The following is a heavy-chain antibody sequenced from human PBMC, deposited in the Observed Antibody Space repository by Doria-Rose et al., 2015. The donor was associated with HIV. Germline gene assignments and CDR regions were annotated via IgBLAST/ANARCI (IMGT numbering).Heavy chain of an antibody. V-gene: IGHV2-26*01. D-gene: IGHD6-13*01. CDR1: GVSLSSPGMG. CDR3: ARIKSSRWYHKYYFDF. J-gene: IGHJ4*02. CDR2: IFSDDER. Sequence: QESGPVLVKPTETLTLTCTVSGVSLSSPGMGVSWIRQPPGKALEWLANIFSDDERSYKPSLKSRLTISRCTSKSQVVLTMTDMDPVDTATYYCARIKSSRWYHKYYFDFWGQGTLVIVSA.